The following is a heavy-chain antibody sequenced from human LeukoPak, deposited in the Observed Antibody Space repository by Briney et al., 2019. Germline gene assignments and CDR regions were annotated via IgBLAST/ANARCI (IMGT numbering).Heavy chain of an antibody. V-gene: IGHV1-2*02. CDR1: GYTFTDYY. J-gene: IGHJ4*02. D-gene: IGHD2-2*01. CDR2: INPNSGGT. CDR3: GRKSASRKTSEFDY. Sequence: GASVKVSCKASGYTFTDYYVHWVRQAPGQGLEWMGWINPNSGGTNYAQKFQGRVTMTRDTSISTAYMELSRLTFDDTAVYYCGRKSASRKTSEFDYWGQGTLVTVSS.